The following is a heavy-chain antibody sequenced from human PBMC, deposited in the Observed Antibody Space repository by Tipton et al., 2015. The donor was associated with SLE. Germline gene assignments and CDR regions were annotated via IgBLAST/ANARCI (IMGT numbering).Heavy chain of an antibody. CDR3: ARAPTRNWGSPWYMDV. V-gene: IGHV3-21*04. J-gene: IGHJ6*03. Sequence: SLRLSCAASGFTFSTYTINWVRQAPGKGLEWVSSISSTSRYIYYADSVKGRFTISRDNAKNSLYLQMNSLRAEDTALYYCARAPTRNWGSPWYMDVWGKGTTVTVSS. CDR1: GFTFSTYT. CDR2: ISSTSRYI. D-gene: IGHD7-27*01.